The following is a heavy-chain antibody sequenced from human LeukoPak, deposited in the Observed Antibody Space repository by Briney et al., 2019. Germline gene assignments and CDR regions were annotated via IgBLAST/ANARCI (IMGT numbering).Heavy chain of an antibody. V-gene: IGHV4-59*01. CDR2: IYYSGST. CDR3: ARGSSWSGYGMDV. CDR1: GGSISSYY. J-gene: IGHJ6*02. Sequence: SETLSLTCTVSGGSISSYYWSWIRQPPGKGLEWIGYIYYSGSTNYNPSLKSRVTISVDTSKNQFSLKLSSVTAADTAVYYCARGSSWSGYGMDVWGQGTTVTVS. D-gene: IGHD3-3*01.